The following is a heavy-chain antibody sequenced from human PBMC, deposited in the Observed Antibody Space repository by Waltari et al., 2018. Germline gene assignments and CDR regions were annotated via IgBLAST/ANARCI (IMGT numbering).Heavy chain of an antibody. CDR2: LWYDGSNE. Sequence: QVQMVESGGGVVQPGGSVGLSCVGPGFTFSDSAMHWVRQAPGKGLEGVAVLWYDGSNEKYGDSVRGRFTISRDNSKNTVYLQMSSLRADDTAIYYCARGAAPGYFDYWGQGTLVTVSS. CDR3: ARGAAPGYFDY. J-gene: IGHJ4*02. V-gene: IGHV3-33*01. D-gene: IGHD6-25*01. CDR1: GFTFSDSA.